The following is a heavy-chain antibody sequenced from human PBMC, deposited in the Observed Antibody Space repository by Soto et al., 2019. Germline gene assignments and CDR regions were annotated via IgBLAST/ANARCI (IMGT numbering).Heavy chain of an antibody. D-gene: IGHD1-26*01. CDR3: ARELFGSYAPAGY. V-gene: IGHV4-4*02. J-gene: IGHJ4*02. CDR2: VSHTGIT. CDR1: GGSISSSNW. Sequence: QVQLQESGPGLVKPSETLSLTCAVFGGSISSSNWWSWVRQPPGKGLEYIGEVSHTGITKYNPCLKSRLTISRDQSNNQLCLKLTSVPAADTAGYYGARELFGSYAPAGYWGPGTQVTVSS.